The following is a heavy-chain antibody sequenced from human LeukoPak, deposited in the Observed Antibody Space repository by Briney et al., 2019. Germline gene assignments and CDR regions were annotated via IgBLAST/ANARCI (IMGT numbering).Heavy chain of an antibody. J-gene: IGHJ4*02. CDR3: AKGKVVPATIYDY. Sequence: GGSLRLSCAASGFTFSSYAMSWVRQAPGKGLEWVSGFSGGGGSPDYADSVKGRFTISRDNSKNTLYLQMNSLRAEDTAIYYCAKGKVVPATIYDYWGQGTPVTVSS. V-gene: IGHV3-23*01. CDR1: GFTFSSYA. D-gene: IGHD2-2*02. CDR2: FSGGGGSP.